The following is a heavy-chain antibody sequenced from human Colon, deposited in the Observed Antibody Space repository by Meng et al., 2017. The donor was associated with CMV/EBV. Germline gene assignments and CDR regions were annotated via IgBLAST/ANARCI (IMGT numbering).Heavy chain of an antibody. Sequence: GESLKISCKASGYSFSRYWIGWVHQMPGKGLEWMGIIFPDDSNTRYSPSFEGQVTISADKSITTAYLQWSSLKASDTAVYYCARRPMSSSPAGGMDVWGQGTTVTVSS. CDR2: IFPDDSNT. J-gene: IGHJ6*02. CDR1: GYSFSRYW. D-gene: IGHD6-13*01. V-gene: IGHV5-51*07. CDR3: ARRPMSSSPAGGMDV.